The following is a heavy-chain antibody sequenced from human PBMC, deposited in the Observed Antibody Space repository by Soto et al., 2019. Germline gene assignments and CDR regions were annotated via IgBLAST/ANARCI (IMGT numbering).Heavy chain of an antibody. CDR2: ISGYNGNT. CDR1: DNTFTHYG. D-gene: IGHD2-8*02. CDR3: AATGGNYFGLDV. J-gene: IGHJ6*02. Sequence: ASVKVSCKSSDNTFTHYGINWVRQAPGQGLEWMGWISGYNGNTKYAQKFQDRVTMTADTSTRTAFMQVRSLTSDDTGVYFCAATGGNYFGLDVWG. V-gene: IGHV1-18*01.